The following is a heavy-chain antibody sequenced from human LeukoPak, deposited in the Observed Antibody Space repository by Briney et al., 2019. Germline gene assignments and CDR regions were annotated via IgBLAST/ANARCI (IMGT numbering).Heavy chain of an antibody. Sequence: ASVKVSCKPSGYTSTSYYMHWVRQAPGQGLEWMGIINPSGGSTSYAQKFQGRVTMTRDTSTSTVYMELSSLRSEDTAVYYCARSAISDSSGYNWFDPWSQGTLVTVSS. V-gene: IGHV1-46*01. CDR3: ARSAISDSSGYNWFDP. J-gene: IGHJ5*02. CDR2: INPSGGST. D-gene: IGHD3-22*01. CDR1: GYTSTSYY.